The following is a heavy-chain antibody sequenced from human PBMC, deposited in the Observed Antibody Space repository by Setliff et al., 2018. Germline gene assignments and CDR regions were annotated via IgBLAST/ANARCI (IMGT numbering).Heavy chain of an antibody. D-gene: IGHD2-15*01. CDR1: GFTFSRYA. V-gene: IGHV3-48*01. Sequence: PGGSLRLSCAASGFTFSRYAMSWVRQAPGKGLEWVSYIISNSLTIHYADSVRGRFTVSRDNARNSLYLQMNNLRAEDTAVYYCARDEVNCSGSKCYSGFDSWGQGTLVTVSS. J-gene: IGHJ4*02. CDR2: IISNSLTI. CDR3: ARDEVNCSGSKCYSGFDS.